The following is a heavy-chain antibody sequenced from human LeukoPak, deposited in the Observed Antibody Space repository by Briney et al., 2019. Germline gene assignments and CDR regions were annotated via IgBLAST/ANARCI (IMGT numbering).Heavy chain of an antibody. CDR3: ARAANRDILTGYYKRYYYYYYMDV. D-gene: IGHD3-9*01. CDR1: GGSISSHY. V-gene: IGHV4-59*11. J-gene: IGHJ6*03. CDR2: IYYSGST. Sequence: PSETLSLTCTVSGGSISSHYWSWIRQPPGKGPEWSGYIYYSGSTNYNTSLKSRVTISVDTSKNQFSLQLSSVTAADTAVYYCARAANRDILTGYYKRYYYYYYMDVWGKGTTVTVSS.